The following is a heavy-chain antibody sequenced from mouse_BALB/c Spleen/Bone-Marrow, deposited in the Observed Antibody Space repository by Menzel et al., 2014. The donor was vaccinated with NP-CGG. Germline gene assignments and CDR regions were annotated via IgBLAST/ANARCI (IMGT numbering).Heavy chain of an antibody. CDR1: GFSLTGYG. Sequence: VQRVESGPGLVSPSQSLSITCTVSGFSLTGYGVNWVRQPPGEGLKWLGMIWGDGSKDYNSALKSRLSISKDNSKSQVFVKMNSLQTDATARYYCAREGDYSLYAMDYWGQGTSVTVSS. V-gene: IGHV2-6-7*01. D-gene: IGHD1-1*01. CDR3: AREGDYSLYAMDY. J-gene: IGHJ4*01. CDR2: IWGDGSK.